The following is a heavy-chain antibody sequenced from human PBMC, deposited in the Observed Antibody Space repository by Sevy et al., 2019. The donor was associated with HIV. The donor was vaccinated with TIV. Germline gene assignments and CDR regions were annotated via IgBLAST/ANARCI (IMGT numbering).Heavy chain of an antibody. CDR3: ARDFHALPSLGKFPPGGVIDV. D-gene: IGHD2-8*02. CDR1: GFTFENYA. Sequence: GGSLRLSCAGSGFTFENYAMNWVRQAPGKGLEWLAYISSSENPPFIEYSDSVKGRFTISRDNAKNSVYLQMNSLRVEDTGVYYCARDFHALPSLGKFPPGGVIDVWGRGTLVTVSS. V-gene: IGHV3-48*01. CDR2: ISSSENPPFI. J-gene: IGHJ3*01.